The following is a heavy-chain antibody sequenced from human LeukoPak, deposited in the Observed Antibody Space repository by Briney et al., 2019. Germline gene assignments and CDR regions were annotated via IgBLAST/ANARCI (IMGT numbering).Heavy chain of an antibody. CDR2: IYYSGST. CDR3: ATRSGYSSSWYYYYYMDV. CDR1: GGSFSGYY. D-gene: IGHD6-13*01. Sequence: PSETLSLTCAVYGGSFSGYYWSWIRQPPGKGLEWIGYIYYSGSTNYNPSLKSRVTISVDTSKNQFSLKLSSVTAADTAVYYCATRSGYSSSWYYYYYMDVWGKGTTVTVSS. J-gene: IGHJ6*03. V-gene: IGHV4-34*01.